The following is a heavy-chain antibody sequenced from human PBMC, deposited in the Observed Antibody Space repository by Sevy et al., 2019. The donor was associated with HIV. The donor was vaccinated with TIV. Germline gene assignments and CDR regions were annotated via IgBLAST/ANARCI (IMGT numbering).Heavy chain of an antibody. Sequence: SETLSLTCTVSGGSITSLYWNWIRQPPGKGLEWIANISYNGHINYNPSLKSRVTLSLDTSKNQFSLRLSSVTAADTDMYYCAGENAWGRGYSWGQGTLVTVSS. D-gene: IGHD1-26*01. V-gene: IGHV4-59*08. CDR1: GGSITSLY. CDR2: ISYNGHI. J-gene: IGHJ4*02. CDR3: AGENAWGRGYS.